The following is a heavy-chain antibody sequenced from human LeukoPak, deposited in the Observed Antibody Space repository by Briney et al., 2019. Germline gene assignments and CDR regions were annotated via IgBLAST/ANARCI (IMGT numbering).Heavy chain of an antibody. J-gene: IGHJ3*02. D-gene: IGHD2-2*02. CDR3: ARPYCSSTSCYTGAFDI. CDR1: GYSFTSYW. Sequence: GESLKISCKGSGYSFTSYWIGWVRQMPGKGLEGMGIIYPGDSDTRYSPSFQGQVTISADKSISTAYLQWSSLKASDTAMYYCARPYCSSTSCYTGAFDIWGQGTMVTVSS. CDR2: IYPGDSDT. V-gene: IGHV5-51*01.